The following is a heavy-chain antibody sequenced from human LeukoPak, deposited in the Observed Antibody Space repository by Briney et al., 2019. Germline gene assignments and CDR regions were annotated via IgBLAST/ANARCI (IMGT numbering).Heavy chain of an antibody. CDR1: GFTFSIFW. CDR2: IKQERNEK. V-gene: IGHV3-7*01. Sequence: GGSLRLSCAASGFTFSIFWMSWVRQAPGEGLEWVDNIKQERNEKYYVGTVKGRFPISRDDARYSLYLQMNSLRAEDTAVYFCARGFELDYWGQGTLVTVSS. J-gene: IGHJ4*02. CDR3: ARGFELDY.